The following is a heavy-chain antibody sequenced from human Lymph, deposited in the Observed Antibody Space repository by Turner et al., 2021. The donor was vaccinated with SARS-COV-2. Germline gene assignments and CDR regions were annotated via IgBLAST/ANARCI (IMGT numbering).Heavy chain of an antibody. D-gene: IGHD6-25*01. CDR3: ARDVGAALDY. J-gene: IGHJ4*02. Sequence: QVQLVESGGGVVQPGRFLSLSCAASGFTFSSYAMHWVRQAPGKGLEWVALISYDGSNKYYADSVKGRFTISRDNSKSTLYLQMNSLRAEDTAVYYCARDVGAALDYWGQGTLVTVSS. CDR1: GFTFSSYA. V-gene: IGHV3-30-3*01. CDR2: ISYDGSNK.